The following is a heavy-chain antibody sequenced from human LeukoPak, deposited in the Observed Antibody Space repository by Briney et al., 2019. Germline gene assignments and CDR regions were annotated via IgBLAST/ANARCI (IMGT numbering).Heavy chain of an antibody. J-gene: IGHJ4*02. D-gene: IGHD3-22*01. CDR3: ARASLDYDSSGYYYFDY. CDR2: ISGDGGST. CDR1: GFTFSSYV. V-gene: IGHV3-23*01. Sequence: GGSLRLSCAASGFTFSSYVMTWVRQAPGKGLEWVSSISGDGGSTYYADSVKGRFTISRDNSKNTLYLQMNSLRAEDTAVYYCARASLDYDSSGYYYFDYWGQGTLVTVSS.